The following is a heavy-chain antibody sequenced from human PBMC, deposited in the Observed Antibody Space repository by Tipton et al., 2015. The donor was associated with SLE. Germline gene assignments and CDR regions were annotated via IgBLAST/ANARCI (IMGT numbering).Heavy chain of an antibody. CDR1: GYSISSGYY. D-gene: IGHD2/OR15-2a*01. CDR3: ARGRVGEYGHWFDS. Sequence: GLVKPSETLSLTCTVSGYSISSGYYWSWIRQAPGKGLEWIGSVYYSAYYSGSTNYNPSLKGRVTMSLDRSKNQFSLNLNSVTGADTALYFCARGRVGEYGHWFDSWGHGTLVTVSS. V-gene: IGHV4-38-2*02. J-gene: IGHJ5*01. CDR2: AYYSGST.